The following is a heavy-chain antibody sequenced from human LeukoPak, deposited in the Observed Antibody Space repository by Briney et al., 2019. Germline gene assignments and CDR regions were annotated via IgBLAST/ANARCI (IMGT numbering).Heavy chain of an antibody. V-gene: IGHV3-30-3*01. D-gene: IGHD4-11*01. J-gene: IGHJ4*02. CDR1: GLTFSTYA. Sequence: GGSLRLSCAASGLTFSTYAMHWVRQAPGRGLEWAAVISRDGSSKYYADSVKGRFTISRDNSMNMLYVQMNSLRVEDTAVYYCVSGQSYLDYIGFLYWGQGSLVTVSS. CDR3: VSGQSYLDYIGFLY. CDR2: ISRDGSSK.